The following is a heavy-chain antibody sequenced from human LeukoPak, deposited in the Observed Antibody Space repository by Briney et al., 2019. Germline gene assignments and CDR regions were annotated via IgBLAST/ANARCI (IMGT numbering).Heavy chain of an antibody. D-gene: IGHD6-19*01. J-gene: IGHJ4*02. Sequence: GGSLRLSYAASGFTFSRFSMNWVRQAPGKGLEWVSSISSSSTYIYYADSVKGRFTISRDNAKNSLYLQMNSLRAEDTAVYYCARDSSGWTPVNYWGQGTLVTVSS. CDR1: GFTFSRFS. CDR3: ARDSSGWTPVNY. V-gene: IGHV3-21*01. CDR2: ISSSSTYI.